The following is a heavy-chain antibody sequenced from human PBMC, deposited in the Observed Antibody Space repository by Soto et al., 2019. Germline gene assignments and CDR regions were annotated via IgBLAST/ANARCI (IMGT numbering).Heavy chain of an antibody. Sequence: QVQLVQSGAEVKKPGSSVKVSCKASGGTFSSYTISWVRQAPGQGLEWMGRIIPILGIANYAQKFQGRVTITPDKSTSTDYMELSSLRSEDTAVXXXXXXXXXXXXXXXXXXXXWGQGTTVTVSS. CDR1: GGTFSSYT. CDR2: IIPILGIA. J-gene: IGHJ6*02. CDR3: XXXXXXXXXXXXXXXXX. V-gene: IGHV1-69*02.